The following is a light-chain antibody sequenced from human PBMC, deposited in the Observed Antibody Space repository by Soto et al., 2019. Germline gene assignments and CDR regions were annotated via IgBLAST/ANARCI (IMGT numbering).Light chain of an antibody. V-gene: IGLV2-14*01. J-gene: IGLJ3*02. Sequence: QSALTQPASVSGSPGQSITISCTGTSSDVGGYQYVSWYQQHPGKAPKLLIFEVSHRPSGVSDRFSGSKSGNTASLTISGLQAEDEADYYCSSYTASTPLLFGGRTKLTVL. CDR2: EVS. CDR3: SSYTASTPLL. CDR1: SSDVGGYQY.